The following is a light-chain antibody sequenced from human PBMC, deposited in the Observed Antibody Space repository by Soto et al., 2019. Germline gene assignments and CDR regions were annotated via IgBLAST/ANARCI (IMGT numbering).Light chain of an antibody. J-gene: IGLJ3*02. CDR3: AAWDDTLNGWV. V-gene: IGLV1-44*01. CDR2: SNN. CDR1: SSNIGSKT. Sequence: VLTQPPSASGTPGQRVTISCSGSSSNIGSKTVNWYQQLPGTAPKVLIYSNNQRPSGVPDRFSGSKSGTSGSLAISGLQSEDEADYYCAAWDDTLNGWVFGGGTQLTVL.